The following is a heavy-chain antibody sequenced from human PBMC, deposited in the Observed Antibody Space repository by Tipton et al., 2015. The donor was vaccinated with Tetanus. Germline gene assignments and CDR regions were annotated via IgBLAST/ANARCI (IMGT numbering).Heavy chain of an antibody. D-gene: IGHD5-12*01. CDR2: ITAYNGNT. V-gene: IGHV1-18*01. J-gene: IGHJ5*02. Sequence: QLVQSGAEVKRPGASVRVSCKTSGYTFPDYGIVWVRQAPGQGLEWMAWITAYNGNTYTARKVQGRLAMTTDTPTNTAYMELRSLTSDDTAVYYCARGGGYSGYRRPRYFDHWGQGTLVTVSS. CDR3: ARGGGYSGYRRPRYFDH. CDR1: GYTFPDYG.